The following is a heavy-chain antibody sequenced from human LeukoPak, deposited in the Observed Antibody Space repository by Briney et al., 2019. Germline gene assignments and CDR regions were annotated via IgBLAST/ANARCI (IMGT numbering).Heavy chain of an antibody. CDR1: GFTFSSNG. D-gene: IGHD6-19*01. V-gene: IGHV3-33*01. CDR2: IWYDGSDK. J-gene: IGHJ4*02. CDR3: ARELAVAIDY. Sequence: GGSLRLSCAASGFTFSSNGMHWVRQAPGKGLEWVAVIWYDGSDKYYADSVKGRFTISRDNSKNTLYLQMNSLRAEDTAVYYCARELAVAIDYWGQGTPVTVSS.